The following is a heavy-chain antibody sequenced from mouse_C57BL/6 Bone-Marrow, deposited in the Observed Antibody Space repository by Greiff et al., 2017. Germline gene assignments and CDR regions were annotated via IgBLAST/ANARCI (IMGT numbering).Heavy chain of an antibody. J-gene: IGHJ1*03. Sequence: EVQLQQSGPELVKPGASVKISCKASGYSFTDYNMNWVKQRNGKSLEWIGVINPNYGTSSYNQKFKGKATLTVDQSSSTAYMQLNSLTSEDSAVYYGARSYYDLGYFDVWGTGTTVTVSS. CDR2: INPNYGTS. D-gene: IGHD2-4*01. CDR1: GYSFTDYN. CDR3: ARSYYDLGYFDV. V-gene: IGHV1-39*01.